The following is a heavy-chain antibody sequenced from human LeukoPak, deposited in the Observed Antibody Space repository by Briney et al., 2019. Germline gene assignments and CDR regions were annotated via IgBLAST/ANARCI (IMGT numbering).Heavy chain of an antibody. CDR1: GGSISSHY. Sequence: PSDTLSLTCTVSGGSISSHYWGWIRQPPGKGLEWIGYIYYSGTATYNPSLKSRVTISLDTSRIQFSLRLTSVTAADTAVYYCARVHGDYDYWGQGTLVTVSS. CDR2: IYYSGTA. D-gene: IGHD4-17*01. J-gene: IGHJ4*02. V-gene: IGHV4-59*11. CDR3: ARVHGDYDY.